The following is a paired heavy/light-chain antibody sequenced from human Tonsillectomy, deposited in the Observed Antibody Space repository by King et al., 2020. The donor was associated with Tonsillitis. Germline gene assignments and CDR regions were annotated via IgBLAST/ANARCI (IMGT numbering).Heavy chain of an antibody. CDR1: GFTFSSYG. J-gene: IGHJ5*02. Sequence: EGQVVESGGGLVKPGGSLTLSCVASGFTFSSYGMNWVRQAPGKGPEWISFITSTSRYIYYAESVKGRFTISRDNAKNSVYLQMNGLRADDTAVYYCARQHYYDSHERLFDPWGQGTLVTVSS. CDR2: ITSTSRYI. D-gene: IGHD3-22*01. CDR3: ARQHYYDSHERLFDP. V-gene: IGHV3-21*01.
Light chain of an antibody. V-gene: IGLV1-47*02. CDR3: AAWDDSLSGAL. CDR1: SSNIGINY. Sequence: QSVLTQPPSASGTPGQRVTISCSGSSSNIGINYVCWYQQLPGTAPKLLIYSNNQRPSGVPDRFSGSKSGTSASLAISGLRSEDEADYYCAAWDDSLSGALFGGGTKLTVL. CDR2: SNN. J-gene: IGLJ2*01.